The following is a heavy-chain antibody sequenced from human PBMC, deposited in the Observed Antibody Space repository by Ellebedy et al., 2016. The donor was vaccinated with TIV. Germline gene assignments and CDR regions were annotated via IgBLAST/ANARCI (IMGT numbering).Heavy chain of an antibody. Sequence: GESLKISCVASGFSFRSYWMSWVRQAPGKGLEWVANIYQDGSAHYYADSVKGRFTISRDNANKSLFLQMNSLRVDDTAVYYCARRGSYGDYAVQVNSWFDTWGQGTLVSVSS. V-gene: IGHV3-7*01. CDR2: IYQDGSAH. J-gene: IGHJ5*02. CDR1: GFSFRSYW. D-gene: IGHD4-17*01. CDR3: ARRGSYGDYAVQVNSWFDT.